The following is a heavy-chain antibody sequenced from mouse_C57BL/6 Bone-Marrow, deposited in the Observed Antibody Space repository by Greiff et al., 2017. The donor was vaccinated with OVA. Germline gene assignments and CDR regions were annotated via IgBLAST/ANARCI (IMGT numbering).Heavy chain of an antibody. J-gene: IGHJ4*01. CDR3: TRAGDYEAMDY. CDR2: ISSGGDYI. V-gene: IGHV5-9-1*02. Sequence: EVKLVESGEGLVKPGGSLKLSCAASGFTFSSYAMSWVRQTPEKRLEWVAYISSGGDYIYYADTVKGRFTISRDNARNTLYLQMSSLKSEDTAMYYCTRAGDYEAMDYWGQGTSVTVSS. CDR1: GFTFSSYA.